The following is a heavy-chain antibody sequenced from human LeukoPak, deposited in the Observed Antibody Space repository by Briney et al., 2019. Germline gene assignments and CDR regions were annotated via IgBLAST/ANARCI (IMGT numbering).Heavy chain of an antibody. CDR1: GFTFGDYA. J-gene: IGHJ4*02. CDR2: IRSKAYGGTT. CDR3: TRVGSGSYTLASAFDY. V-gene: IGHV3-49*04. D-gene: IGHD3-10*01. Sequence: GGSLRLSCTASGFTFGDYAMSWVRQAPGKGLEWVGFIRSKAYGGTTEYAASVKGRFTTSRDDSKSIAYLQMNSLKTEDTAVYYCTRVGSGSYTLASAFDYWGQGTLVTVSS.